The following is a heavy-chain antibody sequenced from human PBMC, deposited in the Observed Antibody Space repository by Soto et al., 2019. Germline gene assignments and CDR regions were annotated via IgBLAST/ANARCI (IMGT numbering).Heavy chain of an antibody. D-gene: IGHD1-7*01. CDR1: GGSVSSGSYY. V-gene: IGHV4-61*01. CDR3: ARVYNWKYV. CDR2: IYYSGST. J-gene: IGHJ4*02. Sequence: SETLSLTCTVSGGSVSSGSYYWSWIRQPPGKGLEWIGYIYYSGSTNYNPSLKSRVTISVDTSKNQFSLKLSSVTAADTAVYYCARVYNWKYVWGQGTMVTVSS.